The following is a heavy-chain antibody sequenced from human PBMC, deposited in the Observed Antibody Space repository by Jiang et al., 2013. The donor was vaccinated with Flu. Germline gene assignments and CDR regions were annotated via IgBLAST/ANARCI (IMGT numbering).Heavy chain of an antibody. CDR2: YWDDNK. V-gene: IGHV2-5*02. J-gene: IGHJ4*02. Sequence: YWDDNKRYNSSLKSRLSITKDASKNQVVLTLTNMDPVDTATYYCAHSQQWPTPRFDFWGQGTLVTVSS. CDR3: AHSQQWPTPRFDF. D-gene: IGHD6-19*01.